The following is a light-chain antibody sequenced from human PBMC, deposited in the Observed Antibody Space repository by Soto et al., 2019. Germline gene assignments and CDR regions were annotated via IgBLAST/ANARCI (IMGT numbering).Light chain of an antibody. V-gene: IGKV3-15*01. Sequence: MAPSPATPFVSPGESPTPPCRASQGFCSNLAWYQQKPGQAPRLLIYGASTRATGIAARFSGSGSGTEFTLTISSLQSEDFAVYYCQQYSDWFTFGQGTKLAIK. CDR2: GAS. CDR1: QGFCSN. J-gene: IGKJ2*01. CDR3: QQYSDWFT.